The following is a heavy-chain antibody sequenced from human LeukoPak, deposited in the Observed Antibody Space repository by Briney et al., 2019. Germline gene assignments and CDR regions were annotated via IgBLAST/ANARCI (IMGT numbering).Heavy chain of an antibody. V-gene: IGHV4-38-2*02. J-gene: IGHJ4*02. Sequence: SETLSLTCTVSGYSISTGYYWDWSRQPPGKGLEWIGTFYHGGSTYYNPSLKSRVTISGDTSKNQFSLKLSSVTAADTAVYYCARRGVTSYGIDYWGQGTMVTVSS. CDR2: FYHGGST. D-gene: IGHD5-18*01. CDR1: GYSISTGYY. CDR3: ARRGVTSYGIDY.